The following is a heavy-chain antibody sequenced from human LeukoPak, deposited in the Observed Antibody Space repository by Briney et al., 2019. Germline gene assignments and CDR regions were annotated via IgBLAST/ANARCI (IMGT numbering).Heavy chain of an antibody. J-gene: IGHJ4*02. CDR1: GDSVSSNSAA. Sequence: SQTLSLTCAISGDSVSSNSAAWTWIRQSPSRGLQWLGRTYYRSKWYNDYAVSVKSRININTDTSKNQFSLQLNSVTPEDTAVYFCARELIHRGGSYPDYWGQGTLVTVSS. CDR2: TYYRSKWYN. D-gene: IGHD1-26*01. V-gene: IGHV6-1*01. CDR3: ARELIHRGGSYPDY.